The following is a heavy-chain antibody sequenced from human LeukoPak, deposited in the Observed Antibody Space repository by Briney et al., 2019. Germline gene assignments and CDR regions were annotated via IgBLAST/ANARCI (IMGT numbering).Heavy chain of an antibody. V-gene: IGHV3-7*01. CDR2: IKQDGSEK. Sequence: GGSLRLSCAASGFTFGSYWMSWVRQAPGKGLEWVANIKQDGSEKYYVDSVKGRFTISRDNAKNSLYLQMNSLRAEDTAVYYCARLSVYDFWSGYYYYFDYWGQGTLVTVSS. CDR3: ARLSVYDFWSGYYYYFDY. J-gene: IGHJ4*02. CDR1: GFTFGSYW. D-gene: IGHD3-3*01.